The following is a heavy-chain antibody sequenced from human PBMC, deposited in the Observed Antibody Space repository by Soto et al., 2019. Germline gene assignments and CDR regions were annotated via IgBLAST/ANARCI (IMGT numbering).Heavy chain of an antibody. CDR2: ISFDGGSQ. D-gene: IGHD6-13*01. J-gene: IGHJ5*02. CDR3: AKDSSVTAAGSGGWFDP. CDR1: GFDFNTYG. Sequence: QVQLVESGGGVVQPGRSLRLSCAASGFDFNTYGLHWVRQAPGKGLEWVAAISFDGGSQYYADSVKGRFTISRDKSISTLYLQMNSLGAEDTATYFCAKDSSVTAAGSGGWFDPWGPGTLVIVSS. V-gene: IGHV3-30*18.